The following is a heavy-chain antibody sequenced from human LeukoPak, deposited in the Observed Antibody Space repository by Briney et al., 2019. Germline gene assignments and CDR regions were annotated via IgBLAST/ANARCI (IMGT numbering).Heavy chain of an antibody. D-gene: IGHD3-22*01. J-gene: IGHJ5*02. Sequence: PSETLSLTCTVSGGSISSYYWSWIRQPPGKGLEWIGYIYYSGSTNYNPSLKSRVTISVDTSKNQFSLKLSSVTAADTAVYYCASHPSGPSGFDYYDSSGYYNWFDPWGQGTLVTVSS. CDR3: ASHPSGPSGFDYYDSSGYYNWFDP. CDR1: GGSISSYY. V-gene: IGHV4-59*12. CDR2: IYYSGST.